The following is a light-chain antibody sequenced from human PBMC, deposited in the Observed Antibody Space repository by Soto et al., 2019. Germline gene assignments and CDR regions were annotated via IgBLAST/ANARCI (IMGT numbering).Light chain of an antibody. V-gene: IGKV3-11*01. J-gene: IGKJ4*01. CDR1: QSVGSS. CDR3: QQRNDWPLT. CDR2: DSS. Sequence: ILLTQSPSTLPLSPGERATLSCRASQSVGSSLTWYQQKPGKAPRLLINDSSNRATGIPARFSGSGSGTDFTLTISSLEPEDFEVYYCQQRNDWPLTFGGGTKVDIK.